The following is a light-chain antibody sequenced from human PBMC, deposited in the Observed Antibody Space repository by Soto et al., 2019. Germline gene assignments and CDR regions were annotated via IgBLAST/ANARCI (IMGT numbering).Light chain of an antibody. J-gene: IGKJ1*01. CDR1: QSVSSN. CDR3: HQYHSSPWT. Sequence: EIVMTQSPATLSVSPGERATLSCRASQSVSSNLAWYQQKPGQAPRLLIYGASTRATGIPARFSGSGSGTDFTLTISSLQPEDFAVYYCHQYHSSPWTFGQGTQVDIK. V-gene: IGKV3-15*01. CDR2: GAS.